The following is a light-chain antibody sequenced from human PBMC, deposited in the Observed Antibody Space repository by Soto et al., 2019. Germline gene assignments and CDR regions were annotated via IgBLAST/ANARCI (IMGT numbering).Light chain of an antibody. CDR2: GAS. CDR1: QSVSSN. J-gene: IGKJ4*01. Sequence: EIVMTQSPATLSVSPGERATLSCRASQSVSSNLAWYQQKPGQAPRLLIYGASTRATGIPARFSGSRSGTEFTLTISSLQSEDFAVDYCQQYNNWPPLTFGGGTKVEIK. V-gene: IGKV3-15*01. CDR3: QQYNNWPPLT.